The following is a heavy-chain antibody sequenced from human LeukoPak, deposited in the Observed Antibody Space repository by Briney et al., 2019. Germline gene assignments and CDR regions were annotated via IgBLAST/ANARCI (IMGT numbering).Heavy chain of an antibody. CDR3: ARRRTGSCGDYEDY. Sequence: SETLSLTCTVSGGSISSYYWSWIRQPPGKGLEWVGYIYYSGSTNYNPSLKSRVTISVDTSKNQFSLKLSSVTAADTAVYYCARRRTGSCGDYEDYWGQGTLVTVSS. CDR2: IYYSGST. D-gene: IGHD4-17*01. J-gene: IGHJ4*02. CDR1: GGSISSYY. V-gene: IGHV4-59*08.